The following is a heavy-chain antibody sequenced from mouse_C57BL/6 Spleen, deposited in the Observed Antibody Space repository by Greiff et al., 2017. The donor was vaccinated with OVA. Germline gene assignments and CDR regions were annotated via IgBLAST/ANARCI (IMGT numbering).Heavy chain of an antibody. CDR1: GYSITSGYD. CDR3: ASGSSGYYFDY. CDR2: ISYSGST. Sequence: QLKESGPGMVKPSQSLSLTCTVTGYSITSGYDWHWIRHFPGNKLEWMGYISYSGSTNYNPSLKSRISITHDTSKNHFFLKLNSVTTEDTATYYCASGSSGYYFDYWGQGTTLTVSS. V-gene: IGHV3-1*01. J-gene: IGHJ2*01. D-gene: IGHD3-2*02.